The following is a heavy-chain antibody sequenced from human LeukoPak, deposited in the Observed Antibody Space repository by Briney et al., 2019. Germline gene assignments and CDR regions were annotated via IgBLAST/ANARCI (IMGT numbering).Heavy chain of an antibody. Sequence: GGSLRLSCAASGFTFDDYGMSWVRPAPGKGLEWVSGINWNGGSTGYADSVKGRFTISRDNAKNSLYLQMNSLRAEDTALYYCARAGGDYYGSGSYQSWFDPWGQGTLVTVSS. CDR2: INWNGGST. D-gene: IGHD3-10*01. J-gene: IGHJ5*02. CDR1: GFTFDDYG. CDR3: ARAGGDYYGSGSYQSWFDP. V-gene: IGHV3-20*04.